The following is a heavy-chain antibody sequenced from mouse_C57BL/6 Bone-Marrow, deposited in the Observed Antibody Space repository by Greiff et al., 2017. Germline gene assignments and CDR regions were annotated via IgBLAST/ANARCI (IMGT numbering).Heavy chain of an antibody. CDR2: IDPETGGT. CDR3: TKETGRFAY. D-gene: IGHD4-1*01. V-gene: IGHV1-15*01. J-gene: IGHJ3*01. CDR1: GYTFTDYE. Sequence: VKLMESGAELVRPGASVTLSCKASGYTFTDYEMHWVKQTPVHGLEWIGAIDPETGGTAYNQKFKGKAILTADKSSSTAYMELRSLTSEDSAVYYCTKETGRFAYWGQGTLVTVSA.